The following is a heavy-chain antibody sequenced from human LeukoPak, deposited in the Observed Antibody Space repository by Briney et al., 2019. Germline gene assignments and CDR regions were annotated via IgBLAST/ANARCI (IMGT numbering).Heavy chain of an antibody. V-gene: IGHV3-7*01. CDR3: SGRSGFSSIY. CDR2: ISPDGGDE. CDR1: GFAFNTHW. Sequence: GGSLRLSCEASGFAFNTHWMNWVRHAPGKGLEWMANISPDGGDEVYVDSVKGRFTISRDNAKNSVYLQMNNLRAEDTAAYYCSGRSGFSSIYWGQGILVTVSS. D-gene: IGHD2-2*01. J-gene: IGHJ4*02.